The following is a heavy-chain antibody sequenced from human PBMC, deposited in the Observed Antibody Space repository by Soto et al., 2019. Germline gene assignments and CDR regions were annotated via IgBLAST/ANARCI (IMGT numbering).Heavy chain of an antibody. CDR3: GTGSSWTKVES. V-gene: IGHV1-69*01. D-gene: IGHD6-13*01. CDR1: GGTLSRSA. CDR2: IIPIFGPA. J-gene: IGHJ4*02. Sequence: QGQLVQSGAEVKKPGSSVKVSCKASGGTLSRSAISWVRQAPGQGLEWMGGIIPIFGPAIYAQKFRGRVSIIADESTRTAYMEMSSLRSEDTAVYYCGTGSSWTKVESWGQGTLVTVSS.